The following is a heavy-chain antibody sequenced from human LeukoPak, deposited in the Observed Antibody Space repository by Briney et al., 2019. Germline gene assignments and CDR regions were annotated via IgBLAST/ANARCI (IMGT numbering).Heavy chain of an antibody. CDR2: ISAYNGNT. CDR3: ARTKIDPLRFLEWLQYYFDY. J-gene: IGHJ4*02. CDR1: GYTFTSYG. D-gene: IGHD3-3*01. V-gene: IGHV1-18*01. Sequence: ASVKVSCKASGYTFTSYGISWVRQARGQGLEWMGWISAYNGNTNYAQKLQGRVTMTTDTSTSTAYMELRSLRSDDTAVYYCARTKIDPLRFLEWLQYYFDYWGQGTLVTVSS.